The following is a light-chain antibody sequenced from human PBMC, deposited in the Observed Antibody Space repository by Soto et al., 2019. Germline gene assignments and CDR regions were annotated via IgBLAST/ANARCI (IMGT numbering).Light chain of an antibody. CDR3: QQYLKFPIT. CDR2: QAS. CDR1: QSIINW. J-gene: IGKJ5*01. Sequence: DIQMTQSPSTLSASVGDRVTITCRASQSIINWLAWYQQKPGKAPRFLIHQASVLETGGPSRFSGSGSETEFALTINSLQPDDFGVYYCQQYLKFPITFGQGTRREIK. V-gene: IGKV1-5*03.